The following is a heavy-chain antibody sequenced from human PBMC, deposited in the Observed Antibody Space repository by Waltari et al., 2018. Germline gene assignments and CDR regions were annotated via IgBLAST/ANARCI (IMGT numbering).Heavy chain of an antibody. CDR1: GGSISSGGYY. CDR3: ASTSIFGELYLFDP. Sequence: QVQLQESGPGLVKPSQTLSLTCTVSGGSISSGGYYWSWIRQHPGKGLEWIGYIYYSGGTYCNPALKRRVTISVDTSKNQFSLKLSSVTAADTAVYYCASTSIFGELYLFDPWGQGTLVTVSS. V-gene: IGHV4-31*03. D-gene: IGHD3-3*01. CDR2: IYYSGGT. J-gene: IGHJ5*02.